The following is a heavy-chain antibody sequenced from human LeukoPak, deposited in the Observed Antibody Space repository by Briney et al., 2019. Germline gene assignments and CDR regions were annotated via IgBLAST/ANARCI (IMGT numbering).Heavy chain of an antibody. CDR3: ARDGGNNSWYGMDV. D-gene: IGHD4-23*01. V-gene: IGHV3-66*01. Sequence: GGSLRLSCAVSGFPVSRQYMRWVSQAPGKGLEWVSIIYRVGSTFYADSVEGRFTISRDNSKNTLYLQMNSLRVEDTAIYYCARDGGNNSWYGMDVWCQGTTVTVSS. CDR2: IYRVGST. J-gene: IGHJ6*02. CDR1: GFPVSRQY.